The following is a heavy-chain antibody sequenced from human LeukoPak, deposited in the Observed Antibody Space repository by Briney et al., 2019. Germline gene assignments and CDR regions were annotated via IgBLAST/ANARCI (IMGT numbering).Heavy chain of an antibody. CDR1: GGSFSGYY. CDR3: ARGQGTVTTH. Sequence: SETLSLTCAVYGGSFSGYYCTWIRQPPGKGLEWIGEINHSGSANYNPFLKSRVTISLDTSKNQFSLKLSSVTAADTAVYYCARGQGTVTTHWGQGTLVTVSS. D-gene: IGHD4-17*01. J-gene: IGHJ4*02. V-gene: IGHV4-34*01. CDR2: INHSGSA.